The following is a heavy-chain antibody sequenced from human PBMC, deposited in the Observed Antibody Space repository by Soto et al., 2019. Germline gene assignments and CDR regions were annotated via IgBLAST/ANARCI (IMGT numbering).Heavy chain of an antibody. V-gene: IGHV2-5*02. Sequence: QITLKESGPTLVKPTQTLTLTCTFSGFSLTTDRVGVGWIRQPPGEALEWLAVSYWDDSKTYRPSLESRLTITTDTSKNQAALTMTNTASVDTATYHCAHAYGGRSLYWGQGTLVTVSS. CDR2: SYWDDSK. J-gene: IGHJ4*02. CDR1: GFSLTTDRVG. D-gene: IGHD1-26*01. CDR3: AHAYGGRSLY.